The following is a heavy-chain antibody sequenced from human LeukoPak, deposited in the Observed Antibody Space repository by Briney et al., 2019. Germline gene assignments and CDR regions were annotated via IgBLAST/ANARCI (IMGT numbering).Heavy chain of an antibody. V-gene: IGHV4-34*01. CDR3: ARGMVGLQPGGAFDI. Sequence: GSLRLSCAASGFTFRDYWLHWVRQPPGKGLEWIGEINHSGSTNYNPSLKSRVTISVDTSKNQFSLKLSSVTAADTAVYYCARGMVGLQPGGAFDIWGQGTMVTVSS. D-gene: IGHD2-8*02. CDR2: INHSGST. CDR1: GFTFRDYW. J-gene: IGHJ3*02.